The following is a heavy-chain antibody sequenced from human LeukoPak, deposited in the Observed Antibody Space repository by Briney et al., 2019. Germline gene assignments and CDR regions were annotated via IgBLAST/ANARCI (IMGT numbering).Heavy chain of an antibody. CDR2: ISGSGGRT. J-gene: IGHJ4*02. V-gene: IGHV3-23*01. Sequence: GGSLRLSCAASRLIFSDYAMTWVRQAPGKGLQWVSTISGSGGRTYYTDSVKGRFTVSRDNSKNTLYLQMKSLRVEDAAVYYCAKDRRAAAGPPYYFDNWGQGTLVTVSS. CDR1: RLIFSDYA. D-gene: IGHD6-13*01. CDR3: AKDRRAAAGPPYYFDN.